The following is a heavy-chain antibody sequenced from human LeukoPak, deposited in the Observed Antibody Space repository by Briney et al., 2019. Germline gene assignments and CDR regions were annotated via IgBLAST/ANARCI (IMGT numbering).Heavy chain of an antibody. CDR1: GFTFSSYW. CDR2: INSDGSST. CDR3: ASGGIAAADGWFDP. J-gene: IGHJ5*02. Sequence: GGSLRLSCAASGFTFSSYWMHWVRHAPGKGLVWVSRINSDGSSTIYADSVKGRFAISRDNAKNTLYLQMNSLRAEDTAVYYCASGGIAAADGWFDPWGQGTLVTVSS. D-gene: IGHD6-13*01. V-gene: IGHV3-74*01.